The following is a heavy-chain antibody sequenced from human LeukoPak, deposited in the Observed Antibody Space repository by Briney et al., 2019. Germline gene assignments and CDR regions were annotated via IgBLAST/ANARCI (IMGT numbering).Heavy chain of an antibody. CDR1: GYTFTGYY. D-gene: IGHD3-3*01. J-gene: IGHJ5*02. CDR3: ARDPNYDFWSCFDP. CDR2: INPNSGGT. Sequence: ASVKVSCKASGYTFTGYYMHWVRQAPGQGLEWMGWINPNSGGTNYAQKFQVRVTMTRDTSISTAYMELSRLRSGDTAVYYCARDPNYDFWSCFDPWGQETLVTVSS. V-gene: IGHV1-2*02.